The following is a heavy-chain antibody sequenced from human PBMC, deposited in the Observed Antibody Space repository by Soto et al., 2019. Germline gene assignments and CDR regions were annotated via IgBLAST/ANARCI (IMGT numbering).Heavy chain of an antibody. CDR2: ISPYNGNT. D-gene: IGHD5-12*01. V-gene: IGHV1-18*01. J-gene: IGHJ4*02. Sequence: QVQLVQSGAEVKKPGASVKVSCKPSGYTFTSYALSWVRQAPGQGLEWMGWISPYNGNTNYAQRLQGRVTMTTDTSTSTAYMELRSLRSDDTAVYYCATIAELDLVVTRYYFDYWGQGTLVTVSS. CDR3: ATIAELDLVVTRYYFDY. CDR1: GYTFTSYA.